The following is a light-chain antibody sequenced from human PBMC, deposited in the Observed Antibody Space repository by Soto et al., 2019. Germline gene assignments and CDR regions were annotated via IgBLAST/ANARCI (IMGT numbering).Light chain of an antibody. V-gene: IGLV2-14*01. CDR1: SSDIGGYNY. Sequence: QSVLTQPASMSGSPGQSITISCTGTSSDIGGYNYISWYQQLPGKAPKFIIYDVRNRPSGVSNRFSGSGSGNTASLTISGLQAEDEADYYCSSYTSSSTVIFGGGTKLTVL. CDR3: SSYTSSSTVI. J-gene: IGLJ2*01. CDR2: DVR.